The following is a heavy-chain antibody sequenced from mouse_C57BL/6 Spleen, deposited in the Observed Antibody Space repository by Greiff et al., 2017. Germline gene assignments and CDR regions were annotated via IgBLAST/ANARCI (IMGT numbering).Heavy chain of an antibody. J-gene: IGHJ2*01. CDR3: ARSLYDGYPDY. CDR1: GYAFSSSW. CDR2: IYPGVGDT. D-gene: IGHD2-3*01. V-gene: IGHV1-82*01. Sequence: QVQLQQSGPELVKPGASVKISCKASGYAFSSSWMNWVKQRPGKGLEWIGRIYPGVGDTNYNGKFKGKATLTADKSSSTAYMQLSSLTSEDSAVYFCARSLYDGYPDYWGQGTTLTVSS.